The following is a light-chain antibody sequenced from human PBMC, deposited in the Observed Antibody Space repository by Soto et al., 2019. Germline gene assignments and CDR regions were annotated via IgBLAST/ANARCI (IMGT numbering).Light chain of an antibody. Sequence: PGARATLSCRASQRVSSTYFAWYRQKPGQPPSLLIYGASNRATGVPDRFSGSGSGTDFTLTISRLEPEDFAVYYCQQYYSSPPGFTFGPGTTVEVK. J-gene: IGKJ3*01. V-gene: IGKV3-20*01. CDR1: QRVSSTY. CDR2: GAS. CDR3: QQYYSSPPGFT.